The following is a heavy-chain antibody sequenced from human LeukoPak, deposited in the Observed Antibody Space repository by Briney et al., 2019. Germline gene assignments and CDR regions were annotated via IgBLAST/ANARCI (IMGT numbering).Heavy chain of an antibody. CDR3: AKTGGFSDPY. Sequence: SETLSLTCSVSGGSISSYHWSWIRQPPGKGLEWIGYIYDSGSTNYNPSLKSRVTISVDTSKNNFSLKLSSVTAADTAVYYCAKTGGFSDPYWGQGILVTVSS. CDR2: IYDSGST. V-gene: IGHV4-59*08. CDR1: GGSISSYH. D-gene: IGHD1-14*01. J-gene: IGHJ4*02.